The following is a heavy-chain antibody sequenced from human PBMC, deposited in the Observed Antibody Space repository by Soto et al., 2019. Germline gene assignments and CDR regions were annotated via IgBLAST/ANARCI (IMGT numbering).Heavy chain of an antibody. V-gene: IGHV1-18*01. D-gene: IGHD5-12*01. J-gene: IGHJ6*02. CDR1: GYTFTIYG. Sequence: ASVKVSCKASGYTFTIYGINWVLQAPGQGLEWMGWISPDNGNTNYAQKLQGRVTMTTDTSTSTAYVELRSLRSDDTAVYYCARALGYSGYAGMDVWGQGTTVTVS. CDR3: ARALGYSGYAGMDV. CDR2: ISPDNGNT.